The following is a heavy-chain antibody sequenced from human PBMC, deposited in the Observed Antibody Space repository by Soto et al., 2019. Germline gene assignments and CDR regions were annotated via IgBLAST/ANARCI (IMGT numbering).Heavy chain of an antibody. V-gene: IGHV1-3*01. D-gene: IGHD3-22*01. J-gene: IGHJ4*02. CDR1: GYTFTSYA. Sequence: ASVKVSCKASGYTFTSYAMHWVRQAPGQRLEWMGWINAGNGNTKYSQKFQGRVTITRDTSASTAYMELSSLRSEDTAVYYCAIEDYDSSGYYPGPFDYWGQGTLVTVSS. CDR2: INAGNGNT. CDR3: AIEDYDSSGYYPGPFDY.